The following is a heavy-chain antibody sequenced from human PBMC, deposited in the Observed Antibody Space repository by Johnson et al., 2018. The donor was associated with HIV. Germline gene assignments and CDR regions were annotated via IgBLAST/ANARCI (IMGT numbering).Heavy chain of an antibody. V-gene: IGHV3-23*04. CDR2: ISGSAGST. CDR3: ARGWQQRAFDI. J-gene: IGHJ3*02. D-gene: IGHD6-13*01. CDR1: GFTFSTYA. Sequence: VQLVESGGGLVQPGGSLRLSCAASGFTFSTYAMSWVRQAPGKGLEWVSGISGSAGSTYYADSVKGRLSISRDNSKNTLYLQMNSLRAEDTAVYYCARGWQQRAFDIWGQGTMVTVSS.